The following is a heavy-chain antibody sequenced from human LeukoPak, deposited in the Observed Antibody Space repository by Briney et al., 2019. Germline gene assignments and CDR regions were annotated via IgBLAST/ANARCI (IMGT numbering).Heavy chain of an antibody. V-gene: IGHV5-51*01. Sequence: GESLKISCWGSGCSFTTSWIGWVRQMPGKGLEWMGILNPGDSVTRYSSSFQGQVTISADKSINTAYLQWSSLKASDTAMYFCARPTDFAFDYWGQGTLVTVSS. CDR2: LNPGDSVT. J-gene: IGHJ4*02. CDR1: GCSFTTSW. D-gene: IGHD1-14*01. CDR3: ARPTDFAFDY.